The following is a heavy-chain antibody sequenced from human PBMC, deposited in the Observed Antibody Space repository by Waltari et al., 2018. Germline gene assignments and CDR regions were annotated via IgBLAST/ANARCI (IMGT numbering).Heavy chain of an antibody. J-gene: IGHJ5*02. Sequence: EVQLVQSGAEVKKPGESLKISCKGSGYSFTSYWIGWVRQMPGKGLEWMGISYPGDSYTRYSPSFQCQVPISADKSISTAYLQWSSLKASDTAMYYCARLGITLRGRNWFDPWGQGTLVTVSS. CDR3: ARLGITLRGRNWFDP. D-gene: IGHD3-22*01. CDR2: SYPGDSYT. V-gene: IGHV5-51*01. CDR1: GYSFTSYW.